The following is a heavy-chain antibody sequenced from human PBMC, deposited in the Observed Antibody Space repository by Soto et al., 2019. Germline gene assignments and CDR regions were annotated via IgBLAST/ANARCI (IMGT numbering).Heavy chain of an antibody. V-gene: IGHV4-39*07. CDR2: IYYSGST. CDR3: ARGMTTVTTFDY. D-gene: IGHD4-17*01. J-gene: IGHJ4*02. Sequence: SETLSLTCTVSGGSISSRGYYWGWIRQPPGKGLEWIGTIYYSGSTYYNPSLKSRVTISVDTSKNQFSLKLSSVTAADTAVYYCARGMTTVTTFDYWGQGTLVTVSS. CDR1: GGSISSRGYY.